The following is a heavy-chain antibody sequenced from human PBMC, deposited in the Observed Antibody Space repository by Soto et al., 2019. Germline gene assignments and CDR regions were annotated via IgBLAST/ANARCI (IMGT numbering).Heavy chain of an antibody. CDR1: GGTFSSYA. Sequence: VKVSCKASGGTFSSYAISWVRQAPGQGLDWMGGLIPIFGTANYAQKFQGRVTITADKSTSTAYMELSSLRSEDKAVYYCARYIHRTRLVQINNCFAPWGQGTLVTVSS. D-gene: IGHD6-19*01. CDR3: ARYIHRTRLVQINNCFAP. CDR2: LIPIFGTA. V-gene: IGHV1-69*06. J-gene: IGHJ5*02.